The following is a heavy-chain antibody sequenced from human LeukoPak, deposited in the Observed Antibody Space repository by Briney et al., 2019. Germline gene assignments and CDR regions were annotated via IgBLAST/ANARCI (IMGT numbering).Heavy chain of an antibody. CDR1: GYTFTGYY. CDR3: ARNLGYCSGGSCLPSDY. Sequence: ASVKVSCKASGYTFTGYYMHWVRQAPGQGLEWMGWINPNSGGTNYAQKFQGRVTMTRDTSISTAYMELSRLRSDDTAVYYCARNLGYCSGGSCLPSDYWGQGTLVTVS. D-gene: IGHD2-15*01. CDR2: INPNSGGT. J-gene: IGHJ4*02. V-gene: IGHV1-2*02.